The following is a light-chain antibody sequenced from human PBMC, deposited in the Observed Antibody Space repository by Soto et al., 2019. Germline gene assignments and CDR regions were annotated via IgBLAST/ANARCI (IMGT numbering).Light chain of an antibody. Sequence: QSALTQPASVSGSPGQSITISCTGTSSDVGGNKYVSWYQHHPGKAPKRMIYDVSSRPSGVSNRFSGSKSDNTASLTISGLQAEDEADYYCGSYTGSSTSLVFGGGTKLTVL. V-gene: IGLV2-14*03. CDR2: DVS. CDR3: GSYTGSSTSLV. J-gene: IGLJ3*02. CDR1: SSDVGGNKY.